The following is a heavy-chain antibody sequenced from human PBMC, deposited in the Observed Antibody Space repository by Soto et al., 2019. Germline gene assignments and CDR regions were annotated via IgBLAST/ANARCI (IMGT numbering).Heavy chain of an antibody. CDR3: ARSQDSSGYWNSCFDP. CDR1: GGTFSTYT. V-gene: IGHV1-69*01. Sequence: QVQLVQSGAEVKKPGSSVKVSCKSSGGTFSTYTLAWGRQAPGQGLEWVGGIIPIFGTANYPQKFKGRVTITADESTSAAYMELSSLRSEDTGVYYCARSQDSSGYWNSCFDPWGQGTLVTVSS. J-gene: IGHJ5*02. CDR2: IIPIFGTA. D-gene: IGHD3-22*01.